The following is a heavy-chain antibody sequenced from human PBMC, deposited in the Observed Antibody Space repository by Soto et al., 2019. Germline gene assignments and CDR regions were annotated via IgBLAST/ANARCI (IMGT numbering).Heavy chain of an antibody. CDR2: IYWDDDK. CDR3: AHTMAPRIFDY. V-gene: IGHV2-5*02. J-gene: IGHJ4*02. Sequence: QITLKEAGPPLVKPTQTLTLTCSFSGLSLITSGVGVGWIRQPPGKALEWLALIYWDDDKGYSTSLKSRLTITKDTSRNLVVLTMTNMDPADTATYYCAHTMAPRIFDYWGQGTLVTVSS. CDR1: GLSLITSGVG.